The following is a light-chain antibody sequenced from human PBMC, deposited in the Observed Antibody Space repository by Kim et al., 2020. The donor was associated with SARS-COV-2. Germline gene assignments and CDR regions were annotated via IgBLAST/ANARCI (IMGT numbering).Light chain of an antibody. CDR3: QQYNSYSAT. Sequence: AAVGDRVTITCRASQTISSRMAWYQQKPGKAPTLLIYEAASLETGVPSRVSGSRSGTEFTLTISSLQPDDFATYYCQQYNSYSATFGQGTKLEI. J-gene: IGKJ2*01. CDR2: EAA. V-gene: IGKV1-5*03. CDR1: QTISSR.